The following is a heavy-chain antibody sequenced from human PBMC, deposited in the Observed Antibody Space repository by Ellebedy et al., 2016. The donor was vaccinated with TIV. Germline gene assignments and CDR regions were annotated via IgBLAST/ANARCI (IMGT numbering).Heavy chain of an antibody. Sequence: GESLKISCAASGFTFSSYWMHWVRQGPGKGLVWVSRINSDGSSTSYADSVKGRFTISRDNAKNSLYLQMNSLRAEDTAVYYCARDAENIAVADNFDYWGQGTLVTVSS. CDR3: ARDAENIAVADNFDY. CDR2: INSDGSST. V-gene: IGHV3-74*01. CDR1: GFTFSSYW. D-gene: IGHD6-19*01. J-gene: IGHJ4*02.